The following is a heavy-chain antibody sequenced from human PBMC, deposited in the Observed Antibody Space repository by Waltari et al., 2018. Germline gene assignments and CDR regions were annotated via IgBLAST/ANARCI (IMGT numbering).Heavy chain of an antibody. D-gene: IGHD6-13*01. V-gene: IGHV1-69*12. CDR2: IIPIFGTA. Sequence: QVQLVQSGAEVKKPGSSVTVSCKASGGTFSRYATSWVRQAPGQGLEWMGGIIPIFGTANYAQKFQGRVTITADESTSTAYMELSSLRSEDTAVYYCARVGIAAGRSDWFDPWGQGTLVTVSS. CDR3: ARVGIAAGRSDWFDP. CDR1: GGTFSRYA. J-gene: IGHJ5*02.